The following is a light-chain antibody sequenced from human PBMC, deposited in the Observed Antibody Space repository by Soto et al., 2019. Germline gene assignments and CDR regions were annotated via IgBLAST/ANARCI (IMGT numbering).Light chain of an antibody. V-gene: IGKV3-20*01. CDR1: QTVSGNY. CDR2: GSS. Sequence: EIVLTQSPGILSLSPGERATLSCRASQTVSGNYLAWYQQKPGQSPRLLIYGSSDRATGIPDRFSGSGSGTELTLTTNSGEPEDFVVYYCQQYGSSPPYTFGQGTTLEI. J-gene: IGKJ2*01. CDR3: QQYGSSPPYT.